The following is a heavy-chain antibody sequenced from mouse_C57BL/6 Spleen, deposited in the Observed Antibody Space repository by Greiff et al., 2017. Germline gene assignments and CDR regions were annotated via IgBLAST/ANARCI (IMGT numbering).Heavy chain of an antibody. CDR2: IDPDTGGT. CDR3: TRVYGSSYWYFDV. J-gene: IGHJ1*03. V-gene: IGHV1-15*01. Sequence: QVQLQQSGAELVRPGASVTLSCKASGYTFTDYEMHWVKQTPVHGLEWIGAIDPDTGGTAYNQKFKGKAILTADKSSSTAYMELRSLTSEDSAVYYCTRVYGSSYWYFDVWGTGTTVTVSS. D-gene: IGHD1-1*01. CDR1: GYTFTDYE.